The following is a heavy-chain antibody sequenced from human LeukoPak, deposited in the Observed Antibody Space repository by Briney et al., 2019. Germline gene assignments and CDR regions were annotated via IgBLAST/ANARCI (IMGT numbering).Heavy chain of an antibody. J-gene: IGHJ5*02. V-gene: IGHV1-24*01. Sequence: ASVKVSCKVSGYTLTELSMHWVRQAPGKGLEWMGGFDPEDGETIYAQKFQGRVTMTEDTSTDTAYMEPSSLRSEDTAVYYCATLSRITMVRGAIPLHNWFDPWGQGTLVTVSS. CDR2: FDPEDGET. CDR1: GYTLTELS. D-gene: IGHD3-10*01. CDR3: ATLSRITMVRGAIPLHNWFDP.